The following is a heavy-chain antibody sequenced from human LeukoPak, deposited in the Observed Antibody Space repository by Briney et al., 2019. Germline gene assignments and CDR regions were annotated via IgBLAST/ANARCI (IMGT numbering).Heavy chain of an antibody. CDR3: VRSATIAVFRYGMDV. J-gene: IGHJ6*02. D-gene: IGHD5-24*01. Sequence: SETLSLTCSVSGGSITSLYWSWVRQPPGKGLEYVGCVHQTGVTNYNPSLRGRVTVSMDTSKNQFSLKLNSVTAADTAVYYCVRSATIAVFRYGMDVWGQGTTVTVSS. CDR1: GGSITSLY. V-gene: IGHV4-59*11. CDR2: VHQTGVT.